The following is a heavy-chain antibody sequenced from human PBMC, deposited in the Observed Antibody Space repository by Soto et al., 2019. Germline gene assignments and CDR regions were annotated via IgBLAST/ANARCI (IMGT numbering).Heavy chain of an antibody. CDR2: ISGSGGST. CDR3: AKDFGYCDSSGDYYYYYGMDV. V-gene: IGHV3-23*01. J-gene: IGHJ6*02. CDR1: GFTFISYA. Sequence: WGSLRLSCAASGFTFISYAISFFRHSPLKWLEWVSAISGSGGSTYYADSVKGRFTISRDNSKNTLYLQMNSLRAEDTAVYYCAKDFGYCDSSGDYYYYYGMDVWGQGTTVTVSS. D-gene: IGHD3-22*01.